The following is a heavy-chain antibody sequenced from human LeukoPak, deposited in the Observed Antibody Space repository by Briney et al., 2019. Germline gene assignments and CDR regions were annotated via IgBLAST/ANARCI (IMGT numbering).Heavy chain of an antibody. Sequence: SETPSLTCTVSGGSITSSGNYWGWIRQPPGKGLEWIGSIYYSGSTLYNPSLKSRVTISVDTSKNQFSLKLTSVTAADTAVYYCARNHTDIVVVTGGWFDPWGQGTLVTVSS. V-gene: IGHV4-39*01. CDR3: ARNHTDIVVVTGGWFDP. CDR2: IYYSGST. D-gene: IGHD2-21*02. CDR1: GGSITSSGNY. J-gene: IGHJ5*02.